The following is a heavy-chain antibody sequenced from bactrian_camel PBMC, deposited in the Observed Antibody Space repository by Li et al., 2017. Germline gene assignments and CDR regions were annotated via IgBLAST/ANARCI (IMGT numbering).Heavy chain of an antibody. Sequence: VQLVESGGGLVQPGGSLRLSCAASGFTFSTYDMAWVRQAPGKALEWVSTISSAGNTTYYTRSVKGRLTISQDNAKNTLYLRMNSLKPEDTAMYYCAFRRGQTYCSPRNVDGFPYRGQGTQVTVS. CDR1: GFTFSTYD. CDR3: AFRRGQTYCSPRNVDGFPY. V-gene: IGHV3S40*01. D-gene: IGHD2*01. CDR2: ISSAGNTT. J-gene: IGHJ4*01.